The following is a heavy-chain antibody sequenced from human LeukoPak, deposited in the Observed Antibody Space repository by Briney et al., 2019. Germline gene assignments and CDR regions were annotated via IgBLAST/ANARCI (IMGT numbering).Heavy chain of an antibody. CDR1: GFTCSSYS. D-gene: IGHD3-3*01. CDR3: ARDRTYYDFWSGYPFDP. CDR2: ISSSSSTI. Sequence: PGGSLRLSCAASGFTCSSYSMNWVRKAPGKGLEWVSYISSSSSTIYYADSVKGRFTISRDNAKSSLYLQMNSLRAEDTAVYYCARDRTYYDFWSGYPFDPWGQGTLVTVSS. J-gene: IGHJ5*02. V-gene: IGHV3-48*01.